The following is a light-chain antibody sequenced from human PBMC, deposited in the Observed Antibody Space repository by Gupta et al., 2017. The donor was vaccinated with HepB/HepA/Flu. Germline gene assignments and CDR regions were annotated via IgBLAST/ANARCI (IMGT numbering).Light chain of an antibody. J-gene: IGKJ1*01. V-gene: IGKV3-20*01. Sequence: EIVLTQFTGTLSLSPGETATRSCTASQSVNINYLAWYQQTLGQGHRVLIYGASRMATGIPDRFSASGSGTDFTLTIRRLEPKDFAVYYCPQYGSSPRTFGQGTKLEIK. CDR2: GAS. CDR3: PQYGSSPRT. CDR1: QSVNINY.